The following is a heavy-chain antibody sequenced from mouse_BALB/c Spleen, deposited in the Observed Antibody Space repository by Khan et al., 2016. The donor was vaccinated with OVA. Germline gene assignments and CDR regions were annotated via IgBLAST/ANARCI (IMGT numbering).Heavy chain of an antibody. CDR1: GYTFTNYG. D-gene: IGHD2-1*01. V-gene: IGHV9-3-1*01. CDR2: INTYTGEP. J-gene: IGHJ1*01. CDR3: ARNGNYWYFDV. Sequence: QIQLVPSGPELKKPGETVKISCKASGYTFTNYGMNWVKQAPGKGLKWMGWINTYTGEPTYADDFKGRFAFSLETSASTAYLQINNLKNEDTATYFWARNGNYWYFDVWGAGTTVTVSS.